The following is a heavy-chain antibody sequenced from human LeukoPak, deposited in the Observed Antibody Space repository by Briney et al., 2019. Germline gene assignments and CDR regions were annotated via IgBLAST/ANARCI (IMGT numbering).Heavy chain of an antibody. CDR3: AIPLGYCSSGSCLNV. V-gene: IGHV3-23*01. D-gene: IGHD2-15*01. CDR2: ISGSGGSS. CDR1: GFTFSSYG. J-gene: IGHJ6*02. Sequence: TGGSLRLSCAASGFTFSSYGMSCVRQAPGKGLEWVSLISGSGGSSYYADSVKGRFAISRDNSKNTLYPQMNSLRAEDTAVYHCAIPLGYCSSGSCLNVWGQGTTVTVSS.